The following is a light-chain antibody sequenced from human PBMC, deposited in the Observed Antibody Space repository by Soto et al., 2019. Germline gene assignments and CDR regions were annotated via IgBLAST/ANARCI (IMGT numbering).Light chain of an antibody. CDR3: HQRQSWPRT. CDR1: QYINTR. J-gene: IGKJ1*01. Sequence: EIVLTQSPATLASFPGDRVTLSCSASQYINTRLAWYQHRPGQAPRLLIYQTSLRAAGIPARFSASGSGTDFTLTISGVQPEDFALYYCHQRQSWPRTFGQGTKVDI. CDR2: QTS. V-gene: IGKV3-11*01.